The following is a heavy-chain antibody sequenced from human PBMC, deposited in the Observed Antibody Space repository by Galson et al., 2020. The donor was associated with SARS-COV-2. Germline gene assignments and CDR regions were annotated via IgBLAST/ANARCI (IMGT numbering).Heavy chain of an antibody. CDR3: AKDWPTGSAVGMDV. J-gene: IGHJ6*02. CDR1: GFTFDDYT. CDR2: ITWDGGST. D-gene: IGHD1-26*01. Sequence: GESLKISCAASGFTFDDYTMHWVRQAPGKGLEWVSLITWDGGSTFYADSVRGRFTVSRDNSKNALYLQMNSLRTEDTALYYCAKDWPTGSAVGMDVWGQGTTVTV. V-gene: IGHV3-43*01.